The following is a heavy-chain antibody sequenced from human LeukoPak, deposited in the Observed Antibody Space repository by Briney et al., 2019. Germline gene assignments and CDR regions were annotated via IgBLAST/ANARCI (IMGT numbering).Heavy chain of an antibody. CDR1: GYTFTDYY. D-gene: IGHD3-10*01. J-gene: IGHJ3*02. Sequence: GASVKVSCKASGYTFTDYYMHWVRQAPGQGLEWMGWINPNNGGADYAQKFQDWVTITTDTSISTACMELNRLTSDDTAVYYCARVHLFREGDGESHHDGFDIWGQGTMVTVSS. CDR3: ARVHLFREGDGESHHDGFDI. V-gene: IGHV1-2*04. CDR2: INPNNGGA.